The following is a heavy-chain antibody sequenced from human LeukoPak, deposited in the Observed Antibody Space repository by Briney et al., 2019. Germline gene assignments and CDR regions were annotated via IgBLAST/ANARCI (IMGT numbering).Heavy chain of an antibody. CDR1: GFTFSSYG. Sequence: PGGSLRLSCAASGFTFSSYGMHWVRQAPGKGLEWVPVIYSGGSTYYADSVKGRFTISRDNSKNTLYLQMNSLRAEDTAVYYCARGSSLAVAGTSLCYWGQGTLVTVSS. D-gene: IGHD6-19*01. CDR2: IYSGGST. CDR3: ARGSSLAVAGTSLCY. V-gene: IGHV3-66*01. J-gene: IGHJ4*02.